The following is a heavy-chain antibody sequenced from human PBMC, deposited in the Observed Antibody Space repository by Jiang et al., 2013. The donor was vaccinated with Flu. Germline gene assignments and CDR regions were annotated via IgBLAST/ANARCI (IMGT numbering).Heavy chain of an antibody. Sequence: QLLESGGGVVQPGRFLRLSCAASGFTFSSYGMHWVRQAPGKGLEWVAVIWYDGSNKYYADSVKGRFTISRDNSKNTLYLQMNSLRAEDTAVYYCAREKSYYFDYWGQGTLVTVSS. CDR2: IWYDGSNK. V-gene: IGHV3-33*01. CDR1: GFTFSSYG. J-gene: IGHJ4*02. CDR3: AREKSYYFDY.